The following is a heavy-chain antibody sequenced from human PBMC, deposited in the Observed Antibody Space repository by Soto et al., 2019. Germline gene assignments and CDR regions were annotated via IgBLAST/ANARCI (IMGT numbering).Heavy chain of an antibody. Sequence: PGGSLRLSCAASGFTFSSYGMHWVRQAPGKGLEWVAVIWYDGSNKYYADSVKGRFTISRDNSKNTLYLQMNSLRAEDTAVYYCARDDCSGGSCGTYYFDYWGQGTLVTVSS. V-gene: IGHV3-33*01. CDR3: ARDDCSGGSCGTYYFDY. CDR1: GFTFSSYG. J-gene: IGHJ4*02. CDR2: IWYDGSNK. D-gene: IGHD2-15*01.